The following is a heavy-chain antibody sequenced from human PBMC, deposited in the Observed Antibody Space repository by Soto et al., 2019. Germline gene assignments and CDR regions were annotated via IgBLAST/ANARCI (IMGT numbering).Heavy chain of an antibody. Sequence: TSETLSLTCTVSGGSISSGGYYWSWIRQHPGKGLEWIGYIYYSGSTYYNPSLKSRVTISVDTSKNQFSLKLSSVTAADTAVYYCARGTGKRNCSSTSCYEPTFAFDYWGQGTLVTVSS. J-gene: IGHJ4*02. CDR3: ARGTGKRNCSSTSCYEPTFAFDY. V-gene: IGHV4-31*03. CDR1: GGSISSGGYY. D-gene: IGHD2-2*01. CDR2: IYYSGST.